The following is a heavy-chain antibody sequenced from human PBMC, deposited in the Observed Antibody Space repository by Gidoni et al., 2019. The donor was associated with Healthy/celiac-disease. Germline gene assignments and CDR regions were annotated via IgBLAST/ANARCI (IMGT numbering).Heavy chain of an antibody. CDR3: ARDQEDIVVVPAAEDAFDI. CDR2: IYYSGST. J-gene: IGHJ3*02. D-gene: IGHD2-2*01. Sequence: GGSISSSSYYWGWIRQPPGKGLEWIGSIYYSGSTYYNPSLKSRVTISVDTSKNQFSLKLSSVTAADTAVYYCARDQEDIVVVPAAEDAFDIWGQGTMVTVSS. CDR1: GGSISSSSYY. V-gene: IGHV4-39*07.